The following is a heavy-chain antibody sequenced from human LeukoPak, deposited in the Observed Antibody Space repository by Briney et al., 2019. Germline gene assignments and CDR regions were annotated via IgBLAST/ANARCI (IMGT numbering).Heavy chain of an antibody. CDR2: INPNSGGT. J-gene: IGHJ4*02. CDR1: GYTFTGYC. CDR3: ARGVRVVVVPAAIRF. Sequence: GASVKVSCKASGYTFTGYCMHWVLQAPGQGLEWMGWINPNSGGTNYAQKFQGRVTMTRDTSISTAYMELSRLRSDDTAVYYCARGVRVVVVPAAIRFWGQGTLVTVSS. V-gene: IGHV1-2*02. D-gene: IGHD2-2*02.